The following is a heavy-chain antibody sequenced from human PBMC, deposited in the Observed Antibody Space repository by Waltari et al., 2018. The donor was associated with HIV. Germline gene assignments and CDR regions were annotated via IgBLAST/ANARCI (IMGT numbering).Heavy chain of an antibody. Sequence: EVQLLESGGGLVQPGGSLRLSCATSGFIFSNYAMSWVRQAPGKAGEWCSTIRSIGDPTYDADSVKGRFTTTRANSKDTLYLQMNSLRAEDTAVYYCAKDSMGAIDVEDYFDFWGQGTLVTVSS. CDR3: AKDSMGAIDVEDYFDF. J-gene: IGHJ4*02. D-gene: IGHD1-26*01. V-gene: IGHV3-23*01. CDR2: IRSIGDPT. CDR1: GFIFSNYA.